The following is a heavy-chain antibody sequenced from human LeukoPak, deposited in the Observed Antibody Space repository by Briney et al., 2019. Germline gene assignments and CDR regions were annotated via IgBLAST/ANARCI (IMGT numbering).Heavy chain of an antibody. Sequence: ASVKVPCKVSGYPLTDLSMHWVRQAPGQGLEWMGWINPNSGGTNYAQKFQGRVTMTRDTSISTAYMELSRLRSDDTAVYYCARETAISTMIVVVITTPDAFDIWGQGTMVTVSS. V-gene: IGHV1-2*02. J-gene: IGHJ3*02. CDR1: GYPLTDLS. CDR3: ARETAISTMIVVVITTPDAFDI. D-gene: IGHD3-22*01. CDR2: INPNSGGT.